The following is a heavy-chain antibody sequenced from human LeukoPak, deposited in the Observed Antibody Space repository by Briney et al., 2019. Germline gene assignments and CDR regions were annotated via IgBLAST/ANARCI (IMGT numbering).Heavy chain of an antibody. CDR1: GITFSTYA. CDR2: ISSSGSST. CDR3: AKVNDLGDFDY. J-gene: IGHJ4*02. V-gene: IGHV3-23*01. Sequence: GGSLRLSCVASGITFSTYAMSWVRQAPGKGLEWVSVISSSGSSTYYADSVKGRFTISRDNLKNTLYLQMNSLRAEDTAVYYCAKVNDLGDFDYWGQGTLVTVSS. D-gene: IGHD1-1*01.